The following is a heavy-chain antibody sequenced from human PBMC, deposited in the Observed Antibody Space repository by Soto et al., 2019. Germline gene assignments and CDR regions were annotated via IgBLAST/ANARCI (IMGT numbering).Heavy chain of an antibody. CDR1: GGTFSSYA. CDR2: IIPLFGRA. CDR3: AQTLGLAAAGPGRFDL. V-gene: IGHV1-69*12. Sequence: QVQLVQSGAEVKKPGSSVKVSCTASGGTFSSYAISWVRQAPGQGLEWMGGIIPLFGRANYAQKFQGRVTITAAASTSTAYMELSSLRSEDTAVYYCAQTLGLAAAGPGRFDLWGRGTLVTVSS. D-gene: IGHD6-25*01. J-gene: IGHJ2*01.